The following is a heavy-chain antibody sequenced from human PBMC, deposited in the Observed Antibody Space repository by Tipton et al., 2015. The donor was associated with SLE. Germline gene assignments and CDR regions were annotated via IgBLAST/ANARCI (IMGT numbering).Heavy chain of an antibody. V-gene: IGHV4-39*07. CDR3: ARGDDAFDI. CDR2: INHSGST. J-gene: IGHJ3*02. Sequence: LRLSCTVSGGSISSSSYYWGWIRQPPGKGLEWIGEINHSGSTNYNPSLKSRVTISVDTSKNQFSLKLSSVTAADTAVYYCARGDDAFDIWGQGTMVTVSS. CDR1: GGSISSSSYY.